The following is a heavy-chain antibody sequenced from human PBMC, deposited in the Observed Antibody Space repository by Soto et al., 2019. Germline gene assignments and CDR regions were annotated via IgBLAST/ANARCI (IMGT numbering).Heavy chain of an antibody. J-gene: IGHJ4*02. V-gene: IGHV4-59*08. CDR1: GVSISSYC. CDR3: ARQVTTPHCFDS. Sequence: QVQLQESGPGLVKPSETLSLTCTVSGVSISSYCWSWIRQPPGKGLEWIGYICNTGSTDYSPSLKSRVTISVDTSKNQISLTLSSVTAADTAVYFCARQVTTPHCFDSWGQGTLVTVSS. CDR2: ICNTGST. D-gene: IGHD4-17*01.